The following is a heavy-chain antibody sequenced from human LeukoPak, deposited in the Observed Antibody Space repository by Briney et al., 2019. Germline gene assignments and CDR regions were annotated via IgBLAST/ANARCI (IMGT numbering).Heavy chain of an antibody. CDR2: IYTSGNT. J-gene: IGHJ3*02. CDR1: GGSISSYY. D-gene: IGHD6-13*01. CDR3: AREHIAAAGKHAFDI. Sequence: SETLSLTCAVSGGSISSYYWSWIRQPAGKGLEWIGRIYTSGNTNYNPSLKSRVTMSVDTSKNQFSLKLSSVTAADTAVYYCAREHIAAAGKHAFDIWGQGTMVTVSS. V-gene: IGHV4-4*07.